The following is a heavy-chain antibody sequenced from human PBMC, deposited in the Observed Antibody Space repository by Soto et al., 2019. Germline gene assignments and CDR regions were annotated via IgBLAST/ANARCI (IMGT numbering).Heavy chain of an antibody. CDR2: IYYSGST. CDR3: ARGYDFWSGYSHFDY. Sequence: GSISSYYWSWIRQPPGKGLEWIGYIYYSGSTNYNPSLKSRVTISVDTSKNQFSLKLSSVTAADTAVYYCARGYDFWSGYSHFDYWGQGTLVTVSS. J-gene: IGHJ4*02. V-gene: IGHV4-59*01. D-gene: IGHD3-3*01. CDR1: GSISSYY.